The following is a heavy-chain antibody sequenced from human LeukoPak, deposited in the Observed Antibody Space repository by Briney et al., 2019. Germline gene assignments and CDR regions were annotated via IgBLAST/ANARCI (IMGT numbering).Heavy chain of an antibody. CDR2: ISGNSIST. V-gene: IGHV3-23*01. J-gene: IGHJ4*02. CDR3: AKESPHYDY. CDR1: GFTFSGYA. Sequence: PGGSLRLSCAASGFTFSGYAMSWVRQAPGKGLEWVSVISGNSISTYYTDSVKGRFTISRDNSKNTLYLQMNSLRADDTAVYCCAKESPHYDYWGQGTLVTVSS.